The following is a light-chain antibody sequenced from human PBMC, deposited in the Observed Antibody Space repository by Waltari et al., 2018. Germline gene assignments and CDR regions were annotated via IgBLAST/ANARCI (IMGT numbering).Light chain of an antibody. CDR1: ISHIGAGYD. J-gene: IGLJ2*01. Sequence: QSVLTQPPSVSAAPGRRVTISCTGDISHIGAGYDVHWYQQLPETSPKLLIYGNNNRPSGVPDRFSASRSGTSASLAITGLQAEDEADYYCQSFDGRRTLFGGGTKLTVL. CDR3: QSFDGRRTL. V-gene: IGLV1-40*01. CDR2: GNN.